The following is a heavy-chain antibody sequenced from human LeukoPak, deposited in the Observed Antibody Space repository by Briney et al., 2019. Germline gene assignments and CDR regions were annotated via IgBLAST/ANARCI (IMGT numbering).Heavy chain of an antibody. V-gene: IGHV3-30*02. CDR2: IRYDGSNK. CDR1: GFTFSSYG. J-gene: IGHJ4*02. D-gene: IGHD1-7*01. Sequence: SGGSLRLSCAASGFTFSSYGMHWVRQAPGKGLEWVAFIRYDGSNKYYADSVTGRFTISRDNSKNTLYLQMNSLRAEDTAVYYCASTYNWNYALDYWGQGTLVTVSS. CDR3: ASTYNWNYALDY.